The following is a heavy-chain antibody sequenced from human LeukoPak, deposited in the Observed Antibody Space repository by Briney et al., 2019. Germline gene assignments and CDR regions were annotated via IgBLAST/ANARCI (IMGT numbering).Heavy chain of an antibody. CDR3: ARPGPSGSYFGTKKNAFDI. V-gene: IGHV4-34*01. CDR2: INHSGST. J-gene: IGHJ3*02. D-gene: IGHD1-26*01. Sequence: SETLSLTCAVYGGSFSGYYWSWIRQPPGKGLEWIGEINHSGSTNYNPSLESRVTISVDTSKNQFSLKLSSVTAADTAVYYCARPGPSGSYFGTKKNAFDIWGQGTMVTVSS. CDR1: GGSFSGYY.